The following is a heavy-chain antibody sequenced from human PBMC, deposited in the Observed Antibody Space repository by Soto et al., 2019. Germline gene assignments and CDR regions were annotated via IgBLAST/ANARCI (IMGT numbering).Heavy chain of an antibody. CDR1: GGTFSSYT. Sequence: GASVKVSCKASGGTFSSYTISWVRQAPGQGLEWMGRIIPILGIANYAQKFQGRVTITADKSTSTAYMELSSLRSEDTAVYYCARAQCGGDCYRLYYFDYWGQGTLVTVSS. D-gene: IGHD2-21*02. J-gene: IGHJ4*02. V-gene: IGHV1-69*02. CDR3: ARAQCGGDCYRLYYFDY. CDR2: IIPILGIA.